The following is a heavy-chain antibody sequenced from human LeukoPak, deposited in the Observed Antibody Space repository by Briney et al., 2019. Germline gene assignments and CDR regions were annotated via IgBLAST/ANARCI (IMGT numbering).Heavy chain of an antibody. CDR2: INHSGST. V-gene: IGHV4-34*01. Sequence: SETLSLTCAVYGGSFSGYYWSWIRQPPGKGLEWIGEINHSGSTNYNPSLKSRITISVDTSKNQFSLKLSSVTAADTAVYYCATNNYYYMDVWGKGTTVTISS. J-gene: IGHJ6*03. CDR1: GGSFSGYY. CDR3: ATNNYYYMDV.